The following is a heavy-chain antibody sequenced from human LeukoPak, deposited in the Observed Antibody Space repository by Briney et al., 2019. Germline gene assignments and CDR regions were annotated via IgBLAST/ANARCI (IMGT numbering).Heavy chain of an antibody. D-gene: IGHD6-6*01. CDR2: IRYDGSNK. Sequence: PGGSLRLSCAASGFTFSSYGMHWVRQAPGKGLEWVAFIRYDGSNKYYADSVKGRFTISRDNSKNTLYLQMNSLRAEDTAVYYCAKEARPVDRVYFDYWGQGTLVTVSS. CDR3: AKEARPVDRVYFDY. J-gene: IGHJ4*02. CDR1: GFTFSSYG. V-gene: IGHV3-30*02.